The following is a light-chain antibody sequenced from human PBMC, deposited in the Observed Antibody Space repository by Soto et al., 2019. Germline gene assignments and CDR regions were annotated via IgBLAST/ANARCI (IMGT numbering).Light chain of an antibody. CDR2: AAS. V-gene: IGKV1-39*01. CDR3: QESYSTS. J-gene: IGKJ1*01. Sequence: IQGTKFTSSLSASVGDSLTIICRASKYISPYLDWYQQKPGKAPKLLIFAASNLQSGVTSRFSGSGSGTDFTITSSRLQPDDIETYYCQESYSTSFGQVTKVDTK. CDR1: KYISPY.